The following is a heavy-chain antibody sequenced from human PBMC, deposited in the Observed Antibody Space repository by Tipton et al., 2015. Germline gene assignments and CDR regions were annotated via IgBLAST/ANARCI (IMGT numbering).Heavy chain of an antibody. J-gene: IGHJ4*02. Sequence: TLSLTCTVSGGSIRSYYWSWIRQPPGKGLEWIGYIYYSGSTNYNPSLKSRVTISVDTSKNQFSLKLSSVTAADTAVYYCARVDYGDYVHYFDYWGQGTLVTVSS. CDR1: GGSIRSYY. CDR2: IYYSGST. D-gene: IGHD4-17*01. V-gene: IGHV4-59*12. CDR3: ARVDYGDYVHYFDY.